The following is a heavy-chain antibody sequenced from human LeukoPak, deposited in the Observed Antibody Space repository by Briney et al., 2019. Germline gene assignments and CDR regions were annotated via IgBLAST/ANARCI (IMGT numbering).Heavy chain of an antibody. D-gene: IGHD3-10*01. CDR3: ARSEDITMVRGVPFDY. CDR2: INPNSGGT. V-gene: IGHV1-2*02. J-gene: IGHJ4*02. CDR1: GYTFTGYY. Sequence: PVKVSCKASGYTFTGYYMHWVRQAPGQGLEWMGWINPNSGGTNYAQKFQDRVTMTRDTSISTAYMELSRLRSDDTAVYYCARSEDITMVRGVPFDYWGQGTLVTVSS.